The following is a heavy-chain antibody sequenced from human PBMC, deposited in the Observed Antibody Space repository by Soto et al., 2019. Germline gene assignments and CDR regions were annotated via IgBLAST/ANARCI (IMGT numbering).Heavy chain of an antibody. Sequence: GASLKISCQASGYRFTNYWIGWVRQRPGKGLEWMGFIYPADSDTRYSPSSQGQVTFSVDTSTATAFLQWISLKASDTAIYFCATGILGFYFDSWGQGTQVTVSS. CDR2: IYPADSDT. V-gene: IGHV5-51*01. J-gene: IGHJ4*02. CDR1: GYRFTNYW. CDR3: ATGILGFYFDS.